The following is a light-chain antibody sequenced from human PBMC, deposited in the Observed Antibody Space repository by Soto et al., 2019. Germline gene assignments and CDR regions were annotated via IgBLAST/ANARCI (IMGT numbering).Light chain of an antibody. Sequence: QSVLTQPPSVSAAQGQKVTNSCSGRSSNIGSKYVSGYQQLPVTAPKLLIYDNNKPPSGIPDRFSGPKSGTSATLGITGLKTGIEAAYNCGTWDRRMRAVVFGGGTKLTVL. CDR3: GTWDRRMRAVV. J-gene: IGLJ2*01. CDR2: DNN. CDR1: SSNIGSKY. V-gene: IGLV1-51*01.